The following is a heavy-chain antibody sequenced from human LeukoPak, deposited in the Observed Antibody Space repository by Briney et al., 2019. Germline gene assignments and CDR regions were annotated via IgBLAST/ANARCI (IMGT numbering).Heavy chain of an antibody. CDR1: GFTFSSYE. J-gene: IGHJ4*02. Sequence: GGSLRLSCAASGFTFSSYEMNWVRQAPGKGLEWVSYISSTSSPVYYAHSVKGRFTISRDNAKNSLYLQMNSLRAEDTALYYCAKAGTTLYYFDYWGQGTLVTVSS. D-gene: IGHD1-7*01. V-gene: IGHV3-48*03. CDR2: ISSTSSPV. CDR3: AKAGTTLYYFDY.